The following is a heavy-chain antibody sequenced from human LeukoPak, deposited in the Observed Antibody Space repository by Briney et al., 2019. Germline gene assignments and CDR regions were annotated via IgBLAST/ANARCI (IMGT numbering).Heavy chain of an antibody. CDR3: AYEWSCDY. CDR2: IGSGGDT. J-gene: IGHJ4*02. V-gene: IGHV3-23*01. D-gene: IGHD2-21*01. CDR1: GFTFSSYA. Sequence: PGGSLRLSCAASGFTFSSYAMTWVRQPPGKGLEWVSAIGSGGDTKYADSVKGRFTISRDNSKKTLYLQMSSLRAEDSAIYYCAYEWSCDYWGQGTLVTVSS.